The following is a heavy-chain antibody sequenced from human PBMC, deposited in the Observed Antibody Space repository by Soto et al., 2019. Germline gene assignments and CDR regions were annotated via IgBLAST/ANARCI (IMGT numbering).Heavy chain of an antibody. CDR2: IYYSGST. D-gene: IGHD3-9*01. CDR3: ARHYYDILTGLYYNGMDV. J-gene: IGHJ6*02. CDR1: GGSISSYY. V-gene: IGHV4-59*08. Sequence: SETLSLTCTVSGGSISSYYWSWIRQPPGKGLEWIGYIYYSGSTNYNPSLKSRVTISVDTSKNQFSLKLSSVTAADTAVYYCARHYYDILTGLYYNGMDVWGQGTTVTDS.